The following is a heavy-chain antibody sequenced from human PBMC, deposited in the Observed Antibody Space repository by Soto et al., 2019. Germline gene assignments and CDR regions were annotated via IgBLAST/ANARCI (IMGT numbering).Heavy chain of an antibody. J-gene: IGHJ6*02. CDR3: ASLRRSPSYYYYYGMDV. CDR1: GYTFTSYA. CDR2: INAGNGNT. D-gene: IGHD6-13*01. Sequence: QVQLVQSGAEVKKPGASVKVSCKASGYTFTSYAMHWVRQAPGQRLEWMGWINAGNGNTKYSQKFQGRVTITRDTSASTAYMELSSLRSEDTAVYYCASLRRSPSYYYYYGMDVWGQGTTVTVSS. V-gene: IGHV1-3*01.